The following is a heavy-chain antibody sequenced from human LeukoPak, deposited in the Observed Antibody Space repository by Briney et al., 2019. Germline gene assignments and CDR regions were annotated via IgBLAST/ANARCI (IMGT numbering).Heavy chain of an antibody. Sequence: PGGSLRLSCAASGFTFSSYGMHWVRQAPGKGLEWVAFIRYDGGKKYYADSVKGRFTISRDNSKNTLYLQINSLRAEDTAIYYCAKREEDYMDVWGKGTTVTISS. V-gene: IGHV3-30*02. J-gene: IGHJ6*03. D-gene: IGHD1-26*01. CDR3: AKREEDYMDV. CDR1: GFTFSSYG. CDR2: IRYDGGKK.